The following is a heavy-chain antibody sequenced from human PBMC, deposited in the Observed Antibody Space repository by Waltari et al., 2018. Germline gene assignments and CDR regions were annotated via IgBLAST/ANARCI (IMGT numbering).Heavy chain of an antibody. V-gene: IGHV3-30*18. CDR1: GFTFSSYG. CDR2: ISYDGSNK. Sequence: QVQLVESGGGVVQPGRSLRLSCAASGFTFSSYGMHWVRQAPGKGLEWVAVISYDGSNKYYADSVKGRFTISRDNSKNTLYLQMNSLRAEDTAVYYCAKELKYDFWSGYPLDYWGQGTLVTVSS. J-gene: IGHJ4*02. CDR3: AKELKYDFWSGYPLDY. D-gene: IGHD3-3*01.